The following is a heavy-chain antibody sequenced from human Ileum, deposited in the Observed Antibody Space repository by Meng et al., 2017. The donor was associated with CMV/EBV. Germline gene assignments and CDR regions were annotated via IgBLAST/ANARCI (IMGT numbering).Heavy chain of an antibody. D-gene: IGHD6-13*01. CDR1: GFTFSDYY. CDR2: ISSSGSTI. V-gene: IGHV3-11*04. Sequence: GESLKISCAASGFTFSDYYMSWIRQAPGKGLEWVSYISSSGSTIYYADSVKGRFTISRDNAKNSLYLQMNSLRAEDTAVYYCARERSGQQLGLDYWGQGTLVTVSS. CDR3: ARERSGQQLGLDY. J-gene: IGHJ4*02.